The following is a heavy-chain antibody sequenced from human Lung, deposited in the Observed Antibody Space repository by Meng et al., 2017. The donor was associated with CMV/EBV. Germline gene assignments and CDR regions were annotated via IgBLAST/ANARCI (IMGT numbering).Heavy chain of an antibody. Sequence: SGGTGNVHTRNWVGKAPGQGLEWLGGLIPLLGMATYSQKFQGRVTITADKTTSTAYMELSSLRSEDRAIYYCARLAECSAGNCYFDYWGQGTLVTVSS. D-gene: IGHD4-23*01. J-gene: IGHJ4*02. CDR3: ARLAECSAGNCYFDY. V-gene: IGHV1-69*02. CDR1: GGTGNVHT. CDR2: LIPLLGMA.